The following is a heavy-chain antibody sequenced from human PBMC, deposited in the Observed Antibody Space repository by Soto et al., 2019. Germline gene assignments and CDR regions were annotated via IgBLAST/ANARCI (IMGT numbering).Heavy chain of an antibody. CDR3: ARELDDFWSGYFSPHYYYGMDV. CDR2: ISYDGSNK. CDR1: GFTFSSYA. V-gene: IGHV3-30-3*01. D-gene: IGHD3-3*01. J-gene: IGHJ6*02. Sequence: PGGSLRLSCAASGFTFSSYAMHWVRQAPGKGLEWVAVISYDGSNKYYADSVKGRFTISRDNSKNTLYLQMNSLRAEDTAVYYYARELDDFWSGYFSPHYYYGMDVWGQGTTVTVSS.